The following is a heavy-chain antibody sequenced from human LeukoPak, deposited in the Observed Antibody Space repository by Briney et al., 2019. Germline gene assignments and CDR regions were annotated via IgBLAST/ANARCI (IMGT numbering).Heavy chain of an antibody. D-gene: IGHD3-3*01. CDR3: ARIEGFLESSYHYYGMDV. Sequence: GASVKVSCKASGYTFTSYGISWVRQAPGQGLEWMGWISAYNGNTNYAQKLQGRVTMTTDTSTSTAYMELRSLRSDDTAVYYCARIEGFLESSYHYYGMDVWGQGTTVTVSS. CDR1: GYTFTSYG. V-gene: IGHV1-18*01. J-gene: IGHJ6*02. CDR2: ISAYNGNT.